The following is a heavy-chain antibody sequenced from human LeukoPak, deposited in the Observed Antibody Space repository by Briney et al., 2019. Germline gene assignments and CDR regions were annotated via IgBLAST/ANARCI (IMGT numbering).Heavy chain of an antibody. D-gene: IGHD2-15*01. V-gene: IGHV3-23*01. J-gene: IGHJ3*02. Sequence: PGGSLRLSCAASGFTFSSYAMSWVRQAPGKGLEWVLGISGSGGSTHYADSVKDRFPISRDSSKNTLYLQMNSLRAEDTAVYYCAKETVVVVAATPDAFDIWGQGTMVTVSS. CDR1: GFTFSSYA. CDR3: AKETVVVVAATPDAFDI. CDR2: ISGSGGST.